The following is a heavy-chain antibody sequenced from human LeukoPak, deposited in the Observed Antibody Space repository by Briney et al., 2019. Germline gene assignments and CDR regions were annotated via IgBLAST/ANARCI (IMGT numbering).Heavy chain of an antibody. CDR3: ARDWGTAEYYGMDV. J-gene: IGHJ6*02. V-gene: IGHV3-21*01. CDR2: ISSSSSYI. D-gene: IGHD3-16*01. Sequence: KTGGSLRLSCAASGFTFSNYNMNWVRQAPGKGLEWVSSISSSSSYIYYADSVKGRFTISRDNAKNSLYLQMNSLRAEDTAVYYCARDWGTAEYYGMDVWGQGTTVTVSS. CDR1: GFTFSNYN.